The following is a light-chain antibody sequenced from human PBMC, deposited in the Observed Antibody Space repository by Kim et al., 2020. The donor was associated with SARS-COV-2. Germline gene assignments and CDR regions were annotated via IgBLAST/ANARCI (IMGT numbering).Light chain of an antibody. CDR3: QSYDSSLSLV. V-gene: IGLV1-40*01. J-gene: IGLJ2*01. CDR1: SRDIGAGYD. Sequence: GQRVTICCTVRSRDIGAGYDVHWYQQLPGTAPKLLFYGHSNRPSGVPDRFSGSKSGTSAALAITGLQAEDEADYYCQSYDSSLSLVFGGGTQLTVL. CDR2: GHS.